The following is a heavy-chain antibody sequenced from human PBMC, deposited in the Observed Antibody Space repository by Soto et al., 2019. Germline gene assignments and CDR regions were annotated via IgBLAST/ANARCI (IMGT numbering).Heavy chain of an antibody. CDR3: TRDKAPTPTYCSGGSCYYYYGMDV. Sequence: GGSLRLSCTASGFTFGDYAMSWVRQAPGKGLEWVGFIRSKAYGGTTEYAASVKGRFTISRDDSKSIAYLQMNSLKTEDTAVYYCTRDKAPTPTYCSGGSCYYYYGMDVWGQGTTVTVSS. J-gene: IGHJ6*02. D-gene: IGHD2-15*01. CDR2: IRSKAYGGTT. CDR1: GFTFGDYA. V-gene: IGHV3-49*04.